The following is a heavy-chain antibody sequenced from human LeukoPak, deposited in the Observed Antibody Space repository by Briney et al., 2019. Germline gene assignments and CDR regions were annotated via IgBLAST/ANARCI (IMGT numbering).Heavy chain of an antibody. V-gene: IGHV3-74*01. CDR1: GFSFSDYW. D-gene: IGHD4-11*01. J-gene: IGHJ4*02. Sequence: GGSLRLSCVVSGFSFSDYWMHWVRKAPGKGLVWVSGIKTDGSDRRYADFVKGRFTISRDNAKNTLFLQMNSLRAEDTAVYYCIRDFLTVTTNDYWGQGTLVTVSS. CDR2: IKTDGSDR. CDR3: IRDFLTVTTNDY.